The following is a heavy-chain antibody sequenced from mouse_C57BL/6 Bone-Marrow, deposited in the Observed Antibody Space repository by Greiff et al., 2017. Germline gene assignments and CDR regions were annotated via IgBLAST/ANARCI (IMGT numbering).Heavy chain of an antibody. Sequence: QVQLQQSGAELVRPGASVTLSCKASGYTFTDYEMHWVKQTPVHGLEWIGAIDPETGGTAYNQKFKGKAILTADKSSSTAYMELRSLTSEDSAVYYCTRWGLRRRGFDYWGQGTTLTVSS. CDR1: GYTFTDYE. V-gene: IGHV1-15*01. CDR2: IDPETGGT. D-gene: IGHD2-4*01. J-gene: IGHJ2*01. CDR3: TRWGLRRRGFDY.